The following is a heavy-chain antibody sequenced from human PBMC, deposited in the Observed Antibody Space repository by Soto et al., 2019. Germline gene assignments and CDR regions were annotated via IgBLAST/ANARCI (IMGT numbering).Heavy chain of an antibody. J-gene: IGHJ6*02. V-gene: IGHV1-46*01. D-gene: IGHD3-10*01. Sequence: GASVKVSCKASGYTFTSYYMHWVRQARGQGLEWMGIINPSGGSTSYAQKFQGRVTMTRDTSTSTVYMELSSLRSEDTAVYYCARGGSAGGYYYYYYGMDVWGQGTTVTVSS. CDR3: ARGGSAGGYYYYYYGMDV. CDR1: GYTFTSYY. CDR2: INPSGGST.